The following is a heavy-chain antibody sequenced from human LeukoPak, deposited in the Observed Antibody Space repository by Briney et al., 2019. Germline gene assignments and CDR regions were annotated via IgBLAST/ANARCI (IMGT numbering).Heavy chain of an antibody. V-gene: IGHV3-30*18. Sequence: GRSLRLSCAASGFTFSSYGMHWVRQAPGKGLEWVAVITYDGSNKYYADSVKGRFTISRDNSKNTLYLQMNSLRAEDTAVYYCAKTVTTGSGYWGQGTLVTVSS. J-gene: IGHJ4*02. CDR2: ITYDGSNK. CDR3: AKTVTTGSGY. CDR1: GFTFSSYG. D-gene: IGHD4-17*01.